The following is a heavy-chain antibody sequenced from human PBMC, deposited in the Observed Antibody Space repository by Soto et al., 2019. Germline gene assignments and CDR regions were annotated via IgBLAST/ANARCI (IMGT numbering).Heavy chain of an antibody. CDR1: GGTFSSYT. CDR3: ARVSGYGYYFDY. Sequence: QVQLVQSGAEVKKPWSSVKVSCKASGGTFSSYTISWVRQAPGQGLERMGRIIPILGIANYAQKFQGRVTITADKSTRTAYMELSSLRSEDTAVYYCARVSGYGYYFDYWGQGTLVTVSS. J-gene: IGHJ4*02. D-gene: IGHD5-12*01. CDR2: IIPILGIA. V-gene: IGHV1-69*02.